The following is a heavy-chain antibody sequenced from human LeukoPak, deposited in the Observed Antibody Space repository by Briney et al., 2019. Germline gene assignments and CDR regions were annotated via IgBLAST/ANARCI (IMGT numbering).Heavy chain of an antibody. D-gene: IGHD6-13*01. CDR2: IYHSGST. CDR1: GYSISSGYY. CDR3: ARRGSSWFYFDY. J-gene: IGHJ4*02. Sequence: SETLSLTCTVSGYSISSGYYWGWIRQPPGKGLEWIGSIYHSGSTYYNPSLKSRVTISVDTSKNQFSLKLSSVTAADTAVYYCARRGSSWFYFDYWGQGTLVTVSS. V-gene: IGHV4-38-2*02.